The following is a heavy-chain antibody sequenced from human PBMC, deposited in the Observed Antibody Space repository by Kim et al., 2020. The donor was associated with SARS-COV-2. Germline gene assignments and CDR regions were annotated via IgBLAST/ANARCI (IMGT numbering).Heavy chain of an antibody. CDR2: IIPIFGTA. Sequence: SVKVSCKASGGTFSSYAISWVRQAPGQGLEWMGGIIPIFGTANYAQKFQGRVTITADESTSTAYMELSSLRSEDTAVYYCAGGARYYDILTGYLDYWGQGTLVTVSS. V-gene: IGHV1-69*13. J-gene: IGHJ4*02. CDR1: GGTFSSYA. CDR3: AGGARYYDILTGYLDY. D-gene: IGHD3-9*01.